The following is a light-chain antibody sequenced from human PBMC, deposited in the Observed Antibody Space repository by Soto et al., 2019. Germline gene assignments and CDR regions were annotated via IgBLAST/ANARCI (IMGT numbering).Light chain of an antibody. Sequence: EIVMTQSAATLSVSPGERATLSWGASQSVSSYLAWYQQKHGQAPRLLIYDASNRATGIPARFSGSGSGTDFTLTISSLEPEDFAVYYCQQRSNWPITFGQGTRLEIK. CDR2: DAS. CDR1: QSVSSY. V-gene: IGKV3-11*01. CDR3: QQRSNWPIT. J-gene: IGKJ5*01.